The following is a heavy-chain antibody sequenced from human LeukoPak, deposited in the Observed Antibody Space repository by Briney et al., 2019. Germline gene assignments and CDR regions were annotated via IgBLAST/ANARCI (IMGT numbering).Heavy chain of an antibody. V-gene: IGHV3-30*02. Sequence: GGSLRLSCAASGFTFSSYGMHWVRQAPGKGLEWVAFIRYDGSNQYYADSVKGRFTISRDNSKNTLYLQMNSLRVDDTAVYYCAGGRGYSYGYLDYWGQGTLVIVSS. CDR2: IRYDGSNQ. J-gene: IGHJ4*02. CDR1: GFTFSSYG. D-gene: IGHD5-18*01. CDR3: AGGRGYSYGYLDY.